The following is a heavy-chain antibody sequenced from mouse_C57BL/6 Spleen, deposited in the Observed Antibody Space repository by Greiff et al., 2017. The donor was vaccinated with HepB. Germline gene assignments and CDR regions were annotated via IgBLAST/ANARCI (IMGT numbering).Heavy chain of an antibody. J-gene: IGHJ1*03. CDR3: ARDYGSSLSYWYFDV. CDR2: IHPNSGST. V-gene: IGHV1-64*01. D-gene: IGHD1-1*01. CDR1: GYTFTSYW. Sequence: VQLQQPGAELVKPGASVKLSCKASGYTFTSYWMHWVKQRPGQGLEWIGMIHPNSGSTNYNEKFKSKATLTVDKSSSTAYMQLSSLTSEDSAVYYCARDYGSSLSYWYFDVWGTGTTVTVSS.